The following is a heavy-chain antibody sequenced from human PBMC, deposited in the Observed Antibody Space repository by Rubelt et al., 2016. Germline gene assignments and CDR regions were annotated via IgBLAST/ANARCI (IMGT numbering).Heavy chain of an antibody. J-gene: IGHJ5*02. V-gene: IGHV3-73*01. CDR2: IRSKSNNYAT. CDR1: GFTLSNVY. Sequence: EVQLVESGGGLVEPGGSLRLSCAASGFTLSNVYMTWVRQAPGKGLEWVGRIRSKSNNYATAYSVSVNGRFSISRDDSMHTAYLQMNNLKNDDTAVYYCARLPHDYGDYLFDRWGQGTLVTVSS. D-gene: IGHD4-17*01. CDR3: ARLPHDYGDYLFDR.